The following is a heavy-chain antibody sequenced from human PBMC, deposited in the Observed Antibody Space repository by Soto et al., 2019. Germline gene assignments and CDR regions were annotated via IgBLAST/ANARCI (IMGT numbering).Heavy chain of an antibody. CDR2: ISGGGGSTI. Sequence: GGSLRLSCAASGFTFSYYYMNWIRQAPGKGLEWISYISGGGGSTIYYTDSVKGRFTISRDNAKKSLYLDMNSLRAEDTAVYFCARGRGYYDSSGYDFWGPGTPVTVSS. D-gene: IGHD3-22*01. CDR3: ARGRGYYDSSGYDF. CDR1: GFTFSYYY. J-gene: IGHJ4*02. V-gene: IGHV3-11*01.